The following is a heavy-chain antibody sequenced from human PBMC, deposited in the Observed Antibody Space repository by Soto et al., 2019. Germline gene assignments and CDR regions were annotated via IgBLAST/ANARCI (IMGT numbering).Heavy chain of an antibody. CDR3: ARAQRRYCSGGSCKPRSWFDP. Sequence: TSETLSLTCAVYGGSFSGYYWSWIRQPPGKGLEWIGEINHSGSTNYNPSLKSRVTISVDTSKNQFSLKLSSVTAADTAVYYCARAQRRYCSGGSCKPRSWFDPWGQGTLVTVSS. CDR2: INHSGST. CDR1: GGSFSGYY. J-gene: IGHJ5*02. D-gene: IGHD2-15*01. V-gene: IGHV4-34*01.